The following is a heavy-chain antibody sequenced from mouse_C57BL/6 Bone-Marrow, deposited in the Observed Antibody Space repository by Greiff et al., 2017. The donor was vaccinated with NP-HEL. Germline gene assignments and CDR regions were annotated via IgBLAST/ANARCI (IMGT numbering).Heavy chain of an antibody. CDR2: FPPYNDDI. Sequence: VQLLQSGAELVKPGASLKMSCKASGFTFTTSPIEWMNQNPGKSLEWIGNFPPYNDDIKYNEKFKGKATFTVEKSSSTVYLELSRLTSDDSAVYYCATAFMDYWGQGTSVTVSS. V-gene: IGHV1-47*01. CDR3: ATAFMDY. CDR1: GFTFTTSP. J-gene: IGHJ4*01.